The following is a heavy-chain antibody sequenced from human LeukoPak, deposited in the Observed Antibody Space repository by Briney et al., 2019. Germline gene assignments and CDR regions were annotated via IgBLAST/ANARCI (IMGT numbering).Heavy chain of an antibody. J-gene: IGHJ4*02. CDR2: ISYDGSNK. D-gene: IGHD3-10*01. Sequence: PGGSLRLSCAASGFTFSSYGMHWVRQAPGKGLEWVAVISYDGSNKYYADSVKGRFTISRDNSKNTLYLQMNSLRAEDTAVYYCAKGAHYGSGTGGYWGQGTLVTVSS. CDR1: GFTFSSYG. CDR3: AKGAHYGSGTGGY. V-gene: IGHV3-30*18.